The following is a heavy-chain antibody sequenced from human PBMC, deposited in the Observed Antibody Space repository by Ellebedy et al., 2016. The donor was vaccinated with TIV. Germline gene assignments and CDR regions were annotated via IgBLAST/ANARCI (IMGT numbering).Heavy chain of an antibody. CDR1: GGSISSYY. J-gene: IGHJ4*02. D-gene: IGHD3-16*01. CDR3: ARGLYGSFDY. Sequence: MPSETLSLTCTVSGGSISSYYWSWIRQPPGKGLGWVGYIYYSGSTNYNPSLKSRVTISVDTSKNQLSLKLSSVTAADTAVYYCARGLYGSFDYWGQGNLVTVSS. CDR2: IYYSGST. V-gene: IGHV4-59*01.